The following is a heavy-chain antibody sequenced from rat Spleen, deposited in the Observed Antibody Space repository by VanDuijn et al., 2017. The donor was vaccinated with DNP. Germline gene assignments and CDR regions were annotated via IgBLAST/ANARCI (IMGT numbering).Heavy chain of an antibody. V-gene: IGHV5-22*01. CDR1: GFTFSNYD. CDR3: ARPRTGSYFDY. Sequence: EVQLVESGGGLVQPGRSLKLSCAASGFTFSNYDMAWVRQAPKKGLEWVATISYEGSITYYGDSVKARFTISRDNAKSTLYLQMNSLRSEDTATYYCARPRTGSYFDYWGQGVMVTVSS. CDR2: ISYEGSIT. J-gene: IGHJ2*01. D-gene: IGHD5-1*01.